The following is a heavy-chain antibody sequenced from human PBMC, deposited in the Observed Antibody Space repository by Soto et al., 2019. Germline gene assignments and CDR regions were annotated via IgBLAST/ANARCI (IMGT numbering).Heavy chain of an antibody. CDR1: GGSISSGGYY. CDR2: IYYNGST. J-gene: IGHJ3*02. D-gene: IGHD5-12*01. V-gene: IGHV4-31*03. CDR3: ARGGYGNDAFDI. Sequence: PSETLSLTCTVSGGSISSGGYYWSWIRQHPGKGLEWIGYIYYNGSTYYNPSLKSRVTISVDTSKNQFSLKLSSVTAADTAVYYCARGGYGNDAFDIWGQGTMVT.